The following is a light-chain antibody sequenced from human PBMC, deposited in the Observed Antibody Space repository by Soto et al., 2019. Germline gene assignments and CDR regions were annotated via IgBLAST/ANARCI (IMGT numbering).Light chain of an antibody. Sequence: EIVMTQSPATLSVSPGERATLSCRASQSVSNNLALYQQKPGQAPRLLISGASTRATGIPARFSGSGSGTEFTLTLSSLQSEDFAVYYCQQYNNWPYTFGQGTKLEIK. CDR2: GAS. V-gene: IGKV3-15*01. CDR1: QSVSNN. J-gene: IGKJ2*01. CDR3: QQYNNWPYT.